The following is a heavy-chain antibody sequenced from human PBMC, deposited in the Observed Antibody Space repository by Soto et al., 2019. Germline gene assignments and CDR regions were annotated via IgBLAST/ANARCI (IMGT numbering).Heavy chain of an antibody. D-gene: IGHD3-22*01. CDR3: ASAHDSSGYDAFDI. V-gene: IGHV4-34*01. Sequence: QVQLQQWGAGLLKPSETLSLTCAVYGGSFSGYYWSWIRQPPGKGLEWIGEINHSGSTNYNPSLKSRVTISVDTSKNQFYLKLSSVTAADTAVYYCASAHDSSGYDAFDIWGQGTMVTVSS. CDR1: GGSFSGYY. J-gene: IGHJ3*02. CDR2: INHSGST.